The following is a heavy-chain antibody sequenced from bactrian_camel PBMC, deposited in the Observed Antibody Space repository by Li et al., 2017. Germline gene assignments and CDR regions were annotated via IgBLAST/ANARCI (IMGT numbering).Heavy chain of an antibody. CDR1: GFTFSSVS. Sequence: VQLVESGGGLVLPGGSLRLSCAASGFTFSSVSMTWIRQAPGKGLEWVSSINRGGSNIYYAGSVKGRFTVSRDNAKNTLYLQMNDLKPEDTAMYYCAAGSSCFRSGIVSPRNHDWGQGTQVTV. CDR2: INRGGSNI. D-gene: IGHD2*01. CDR3: AAGSSCFRSGIVSPRNHD. V-gene: IGHV3S40*01. J-gene: IGHJ4*01.